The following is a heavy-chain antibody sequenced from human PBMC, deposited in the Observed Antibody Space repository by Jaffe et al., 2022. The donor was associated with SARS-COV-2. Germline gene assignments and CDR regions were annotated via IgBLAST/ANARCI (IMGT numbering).Heavy chain of an antibody. Sequence: QLQLQESGSGLVKPSQTLSLTCAVSGDSISNGAYSWNWLRQPPGRGLEWIGYIRHTGSTSYNPSLKSRVTMSVDRSKRQFSLNLTSVTAADTAVYYCARDRCSSGSCPDAFDIWGQGTVVTVSA. CDR2: IRHTGST. CDR3: ARDRCSSGSCPDAFDI. J-gene: IGHJ3*02. V-gene: IGHV4-30-2*01. D-gene: IGHD1-26*01. CDR1: GDSISNGAYS.